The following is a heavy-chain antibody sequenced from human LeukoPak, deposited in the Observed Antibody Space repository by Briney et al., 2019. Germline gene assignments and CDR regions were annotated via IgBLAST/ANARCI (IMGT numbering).Heavy chain of an antibody. CDR1: GGSFSGFY. CDR3: ASGISSSQIDY. CDR2: IDYGGST. V-gene: IGHV4-34*01. J-gene: IGHJ4*02. Sequence: SETLSLTCAVYGGSFSGFYWSWIRQPPGKGLEWIGEIDYGGSTNYNPSLKSRVTISVDTSKNQFSLKLSSVTAADTAVYYCASGISSSQIDYWDQGTLVTVSS. D-gene: IGHD6-13*01.